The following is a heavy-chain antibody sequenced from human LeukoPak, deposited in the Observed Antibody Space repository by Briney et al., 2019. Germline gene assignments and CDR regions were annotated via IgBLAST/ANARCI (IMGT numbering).Heavy chain of an antibody. CDR3: TTPLREDPYYDILTGPYMDV. Sequence: GGSLRLSCAASGFTFSSYAMSWVRQAPGKGLEWVGRIKSKTDGGTTDYAAPVKGRFTISRDDSKNTLYLQMNSLKTEDTAVYYCTTPLREDPYYDILTGPYMDVWGQGTTVTVSS. D-gene: IGHD3-9*01. J-gene: IGHJ6*02. V-gene: IGHV3-15*01. CDR2: IKSKTDGGTT. CDR1: GFTFSSYA.